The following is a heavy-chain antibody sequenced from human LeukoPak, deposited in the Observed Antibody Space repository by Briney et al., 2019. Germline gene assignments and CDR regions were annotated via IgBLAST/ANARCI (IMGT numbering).Heavy chain of an antibody. D-gene: IGHD1-20*01. V-gene: IGHV4-38-2*01. CDR3: AKSPSRYNWNFDY. J-gene: IGHJ4*02. Sequence: SETLSLTCAVSGYSLSSGYYWGWIRQPPGKGLEWIGSIYQSGNRYEKSSLKSRLTLSVDTSKNQFSLKVTSVTAADTDVYYCAKSPSRYNWNFDYWGQGILVVVSS. CDR1: GYSLSSGYY. CDR2: IYQSGNR.